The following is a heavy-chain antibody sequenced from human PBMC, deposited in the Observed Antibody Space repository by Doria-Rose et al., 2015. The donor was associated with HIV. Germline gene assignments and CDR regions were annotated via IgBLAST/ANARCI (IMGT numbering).Heavy chain of an antibody. CDR2: IKQDGSEK. V-gene: IGHV3-7*01. J-gene: IGHJ4*02. Sequence: EVQLVESGGGLVQPGGSLRLSCVASGFTFSSYWMSWVRQGPGKGLEWVANIKQDGSEKYYVDSVKGRFTISRDNAKNSLYLQMNSLRAEDTAVYYCARDPSYYFDSSGSSYFDYWGQGTLVTVSS. CDR1: GFTFSSYW. D-gene: IGHD3-22*01. CDR3: ARDPSYYFDSSGSSYFDY.